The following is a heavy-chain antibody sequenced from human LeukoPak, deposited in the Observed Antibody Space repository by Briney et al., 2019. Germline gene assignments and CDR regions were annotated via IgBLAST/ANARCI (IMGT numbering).Heavy chain of an antibody. V-gene: IGHV3-43*01. J-gene: IGHJ1*01. CDR2: ITWDSDDT. CDR3: AKDASARGGHNFDASSV. D-gene: IGHD5-24*01. CDR1: GFNFDDSA. Sequence: GGSLRLSCAASGFNFDDSAMHWVRQVPGKGLEWISLITWDSDDTYYADSVKGRFSISRDDSRDTLYLDMNSLRREDTALYYCAKDASARGGHNFDASSVXGQGT.